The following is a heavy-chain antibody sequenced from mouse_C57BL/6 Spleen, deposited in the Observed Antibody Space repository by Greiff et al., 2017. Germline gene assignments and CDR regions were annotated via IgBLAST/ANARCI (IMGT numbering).Heavy chain of an antibody. Sequence: QVQLKQPGAELVKPGASVKMSCKASGYTFTSYWITWVKQRPGQGLEWIGDIYPGSGSTNYNEKFKSKATLTVDTSSSTAYMQLSSLTSEDSAVYYCARKYYGSSPHFDYWGQGTTLTVSS. CDR3: ARKYYGSSPHFDY. CDR2: IYPGSGST. V-gene: IGHV1-55*01. J-gene: IGHJ2*01. D-gene: IGHD1-1*01. CDR1: GYTFTSYW.